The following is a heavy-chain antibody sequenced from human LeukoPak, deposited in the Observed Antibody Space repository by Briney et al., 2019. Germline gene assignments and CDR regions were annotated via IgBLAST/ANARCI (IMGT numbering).Heavy chain of an antibody. D-gene: IGHD6-13*01. Sequence: ASVKDSCKVSVYTLTELSMHWVRQAPGQGLEWMGIINPSGGSTSYAQKFQGRVTMTRDTSTSTVYMELSSLRSEDTAVYYCARDLQQPGSSWGQGTLVTVSS. CDR2: INPSGGST. CDR1: VYTLTELS. CDR3: ARDLQQPGSS. V-gene: IGHV1-46*01. J-gene: IGHJ5*02.